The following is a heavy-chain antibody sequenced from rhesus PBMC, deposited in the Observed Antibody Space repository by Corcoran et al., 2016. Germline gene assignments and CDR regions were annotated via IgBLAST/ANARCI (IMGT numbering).Heavy chain of an antibody. D-gene: IGHD2-15*01. V-gene: IGHV4-127*01. Sequence: QVQLQDSCPGVLTPSETLSLTCAVSGGSISGYSLWRWIRQPPGQGLVWIGYIGGSSGSTNYNPSLKSRVTISKDPSKNHFSLKLNSVTAADTAIYYCARELDGLFPFDRWGQGVQVIVSS. CDR1: GGSISGYSL. CDR2: IGGSSGST. CDR3: ARELDGLFPFDR. J-gene: IGHJ4*01.